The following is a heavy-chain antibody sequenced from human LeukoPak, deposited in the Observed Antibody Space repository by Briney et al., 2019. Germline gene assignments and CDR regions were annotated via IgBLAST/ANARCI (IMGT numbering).Heavy chain of an antibody. Sequence: GGSLRLSCAASGFTFSSYSMNWVRQAPGKGLEWVSSISSSSSYIYYADSVKGRFTISRDNAKNSLYLQMNSLRAEDTAVYYCAGGGRPGGAAAGTRFLQYYGMDVWGQGTKVNVSS. D-gene: IGHD6-13*01. J-gene: IGHJ6*02. CDR1: GFTFSSYS. CDR3: AGGGRPGGAAAGTRFLQYYGMDV. V-gene: IGHV3-21*01. CDR2: ISSSSSYI.